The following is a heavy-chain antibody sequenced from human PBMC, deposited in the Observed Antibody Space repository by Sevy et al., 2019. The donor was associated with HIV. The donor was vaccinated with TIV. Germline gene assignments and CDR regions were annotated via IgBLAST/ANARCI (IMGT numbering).Heavy chain of an antibody. V-gene: IGHV3-48*03. J-gene: IGHJ6*03. Sequence: GGSLRLSCAASGFTFSSYEMNWVRQAPGKGLEWVSYISSSGSTIYYADSVKGRFTISRDNAKNSLYLQMNSLRAEDTAVYYCARVGILTGYYNIGYYYYYMDVWGKGTTVTVSS. CDR2: ISSSGSTI. CDR1: GFTFSSYE. CDR3: ARVGILTGYYNIGYYYYYMDV. D-gene: IGHD3-9*01.